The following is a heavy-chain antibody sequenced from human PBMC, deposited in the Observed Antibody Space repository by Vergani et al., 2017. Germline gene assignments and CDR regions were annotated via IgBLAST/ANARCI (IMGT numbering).Heavy chain of an antibody. CDR2: IYHSGST. Sequence: QVQLQVSGPGLVKPSETLSLTCTVSGYSISSGYYWGWIRQPPGKGLEWIGSIYHSGSTYYNPSLKSRVTISVDTSKNQFSLKLSSVTAADTAVYYCARDGYSSGWYGDSDYYYGMDVWGQGTTVTVSS. D-gene: IGHD6-19*01. V-gene: IGHV4-38-2*02. J-gene: IGHJ6*02. CDR3: ARDGYSSGWYGDSDYYYGMDV. CDR1: GYSISSGYY.